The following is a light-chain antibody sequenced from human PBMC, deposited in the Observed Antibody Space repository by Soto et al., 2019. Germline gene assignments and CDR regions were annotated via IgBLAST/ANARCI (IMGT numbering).Light chain of an antibody. J-gene: IGKJ1*01. V-gene: IGKV1-39*01. Sequence: DIQMTQSPSSLSASVGDRVTITCRSSQGSRNDLVWYQQKPGKAPKRLIYAASTLQSGVPSRFSGSGSETDFTLTISSLQPEDFATYSCQQSYSTTWTFGQGTKVDI. CDR1: QGSRND. CDR3: QQSYSTTWT. CDR2: AAS.